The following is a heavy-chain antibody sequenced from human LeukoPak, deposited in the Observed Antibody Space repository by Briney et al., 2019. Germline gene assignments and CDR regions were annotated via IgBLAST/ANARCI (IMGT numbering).Heavy chain of an antibody. CDR3: ASFLTDY. J-gene: IGHJ4*02. CDR2: INHSGST. CDR1: GGSFSGYY. D-gene: IGHD3-16*01. V-gene: IGHV4-34*01. Sequence: PSETLSLTCAVYGGSFSGYYWSWIRQPPGKGLEWIGEINHSGSTNYNPSLKSRVTISVDTSKNQFSLKLSSVTAADTAVYYCASFLTDYWGQGTLATVSS.